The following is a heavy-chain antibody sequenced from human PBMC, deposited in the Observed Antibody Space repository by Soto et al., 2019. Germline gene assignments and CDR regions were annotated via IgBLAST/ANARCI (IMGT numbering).Heavy chain of an antibody. Sequence: ASVKVSCKASGYTFTSYGISWVRQAPGQGLEWMGWISAYNGNTNYAQKLQGRVTMTTDTSTSTAYMELRSLRSDDTAVYYCARDRPLRQQLVAPAFDIWGQGTMVTV. D-gene: IGHD6-13*01. V-gene: IGHV1-18*01. CDR3: ARDRPLRQQLVAPAFDI. CDR2: ISAYNGNT. J-gene: IGHJ3*02. CDR1: GYTFTSYG.